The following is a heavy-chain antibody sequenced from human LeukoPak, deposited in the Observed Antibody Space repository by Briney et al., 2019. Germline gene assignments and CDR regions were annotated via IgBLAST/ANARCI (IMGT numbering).Heavy chain of an antibody. CDR1: GYTFTGYY. V-gene: IGHV1-2*02. D-gene: IGHD3-22*01. CDR3: ARGAHYHDSSQGYDY. J-gene: IGHJ4*02. Sequence: ASVKVSCKASGYTFTGYYMHWVRQAPGQGLEWMAWINPNSGGTNYAQKFQGRVTMTRDTSISTAYMELSRLRSDDTALYYCARGAHYHDSSQGYDYWGQGTLVTVSS. CDR2: INPNSGGT.